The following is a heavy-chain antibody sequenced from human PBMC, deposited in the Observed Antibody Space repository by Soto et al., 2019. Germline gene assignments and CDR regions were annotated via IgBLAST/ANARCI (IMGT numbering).Heavy chain of an antibody. V-gene: IGHV1-2*04. CDR2: INPNSGGT. CDR1: GYTFTGYY. Sequence: GASVKVSCKASGYTFTGYYMHWVRQAPGQGLEWMGWINPNSGGTNYAQKFQGWVTMTRDTPISTAYMELSRLRSDDTAVYYCARGDTAMVTSDAFDIWGQGTRVTVSS. CDR3: ARGDTAMVTSDAFDI. J-gene: IGHJ3*02. D-gene: IGHD5-18*01.